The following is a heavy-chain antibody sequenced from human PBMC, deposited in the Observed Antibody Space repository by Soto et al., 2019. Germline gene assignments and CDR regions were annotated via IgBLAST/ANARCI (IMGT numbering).Heavy chain of an antibody. CDR2: INNSGGST. Sequence: EVQLLESGGGLVQPGGSLRLSCAASGLTFASYAMSWVRQAPGKGLEWVSTINNSGGSTYYADSVKGRFTISRDSSKNTLYLQMNSLRAEDTAVYYCAKDYTECGGGCSRWFDPWGQGTLVTVSS. V-gene: IGHV3-23*01. D-gene: IGHD2-21*02. J-gene: IGHJ5*02. CDR3: AKDYTECGGGCSRWFDP. CDR1: GLTFASYA.